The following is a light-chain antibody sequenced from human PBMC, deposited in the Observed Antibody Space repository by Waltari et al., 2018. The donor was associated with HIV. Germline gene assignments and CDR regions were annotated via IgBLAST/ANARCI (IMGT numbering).Light chain of an antibody. V-gene: IGKV1-NL1*01. CDR3: QQYYTLPYT. Sequence: DIQMAQSPSSLSASVGDRVTVTCRASQAISDSLAWYQQKPGQAPKLLLSGASTLESGVPSRFSSGGSGTDYTLTISSLQPEDSATYHCQQYYTLPYTFGQGTKLEIK. CDR2: GAS. J-gene: IGKJ2*01. CDR1: QAISDS.